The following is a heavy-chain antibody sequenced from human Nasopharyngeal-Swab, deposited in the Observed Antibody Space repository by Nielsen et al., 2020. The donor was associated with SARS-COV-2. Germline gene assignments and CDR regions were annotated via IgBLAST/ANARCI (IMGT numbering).Heavy chain of an antibody. Sequence: SETLSLTCTVSGGSISSSSYYWGWIRQPPGKGLEWIGSIYYSGSTYYNPSLKSRVTISVDTSKNQFSLKLSSVTAADTAVYYCARHWRDIVVVVAATGVDWFDPWGQGTLVTVSP. CDR2: IYYSGST. D-gene: IGHD2-15*01. CDR1: GGSISSSSYY. V-gene: IGHV4-39*01. J-gene: IGHJ5*02. CDR3: ARHWRDIVVVVAATGVDWFDP.